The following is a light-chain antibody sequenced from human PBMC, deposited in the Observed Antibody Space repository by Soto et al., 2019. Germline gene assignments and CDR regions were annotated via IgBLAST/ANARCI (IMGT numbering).Light chain of an antibody. CDR3: QQRSNWPPYT. J-gene: IGKJ2*01. V-gene: IGKV3-11*01. CDR1: RSFSSSY. Sequence: EIVLTQSPGTLSLSPGERATLSCRASRSFSSSYLAWYQQKPGQAPRLLIYDASNRAAGIPARFSGSGSGTDFTLTISSLEPEDFAVYYCQQRSNWPPYTFGQGTKLEIK. CDR2: DAS.